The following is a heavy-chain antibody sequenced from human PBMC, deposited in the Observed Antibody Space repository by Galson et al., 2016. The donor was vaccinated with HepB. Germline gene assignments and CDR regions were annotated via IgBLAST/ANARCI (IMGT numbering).Heavy chain of an antibody. CDR2: IHAGNGDT. J-gene: IGHJ4*02. V-gene: IGHV1-3*01. CDR1: GYSFKSYA. D-gene: IGHD4-17*01. CDR3: ARGKDYGADY. Sequence: SVKVSCKASGYSFKSYAIHWVRQAPGQRLEWMGWIHAGNGDTKCSQNFQGRATITWDTSTSTAYMELSSLTSEDTALHYCARGKDYGADYWGQGTLVTVSS.